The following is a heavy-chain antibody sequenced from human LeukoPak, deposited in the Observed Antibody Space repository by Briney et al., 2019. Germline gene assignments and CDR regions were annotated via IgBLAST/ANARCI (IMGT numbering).Heavy chain of an antibody. CDR1: VFTFSGYA. J-gene: IGHJ6*02. D-gene: IGHD4-4*01. CDR2: ISGSGGGT. CDR3: AKGIHMTTVPFDGVRNYYGMYV. Sequence: GGSLRLSCAASVFTFSGYAMNGVRQAPGRGLEWVSSISGSGGGTYYADSVKGQFTISRENPKNTLYLQMNSLRADDKAVYFCAKGIHMTTVPFDGVRNYYGMYVWGQGTTVIVS. V-gene: IGHV3-23*01.